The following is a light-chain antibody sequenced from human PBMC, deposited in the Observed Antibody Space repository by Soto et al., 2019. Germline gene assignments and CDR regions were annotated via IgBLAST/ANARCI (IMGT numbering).Light chain of an antibody. Sequence: QSALTQPRSVSGSPGQSVTIACTGTSSDVGGYYYVSWYQQHPGKAPKLIIYDVTRRPSGVPDRFSGSKSGNTASLTISGLQGEDVADYYCCSYAGSFTFPYVFGTGTKVTVL. V-gene: IGLV2-11*01. J-gene: IGLJ1*01. CDR2: DVT. CDR3: CSYAGSFTFPYV. CDR1: SSDVGGYYY.